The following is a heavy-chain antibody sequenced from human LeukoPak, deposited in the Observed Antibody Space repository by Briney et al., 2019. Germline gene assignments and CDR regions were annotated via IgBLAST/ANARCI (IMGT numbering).Heavy chain of an antibody. J-gene: IGHJ6*03. CDR3: AREGDYCSSTSCYYEAYYMDV. CDR1: GYSISSGYY. Sequence: SETLSLTCTVSGYSISSGYYWAWIRQPPGKGLEWIGRIYTSGSTNYNPSLKSRVTISVDTSKNQFSLKLSSVTAADTAVYYCAREGDYCSSTSCYYEAYYMDVWGKGTTVTVSS. CDR2: IYTSGST. D-gene: IGHD2-2*01. V-gene: IGHV4-38-2*02.